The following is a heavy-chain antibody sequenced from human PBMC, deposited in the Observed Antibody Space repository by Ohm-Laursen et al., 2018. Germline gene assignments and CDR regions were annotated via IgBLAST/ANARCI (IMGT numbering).Heavy chain of an antibody. V-gene: IGHV3-15*01. J-gene: IGHJ4*02. D-gene: IGHD6-13*01. CDR1: GISLSDAW. CDR2: IKSKSYGAAI. Sequence: SLRLSCAASGISLSDAWMTWVRQGPGKGLEWLGHIKSKSYGAAIEYAAPVEGRFTISRDDSKNMLYLQMNSLKTDDTALYFCTTKMGFSAGTDYWGQGTLVTVSS. CDR3: TTKMGFSAGTDY.